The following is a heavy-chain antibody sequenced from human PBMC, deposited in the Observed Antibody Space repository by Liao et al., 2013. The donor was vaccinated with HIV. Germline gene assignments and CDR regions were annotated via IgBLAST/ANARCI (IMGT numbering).Heavy chain of an antibody. Sequence: QVQLQQWGAGLLKPSETLSLTCAVYGGSLSGHYWNWIRQPPGKGLEWLGEINDSGRTNYNPSLKSRVTISVDTSKNQFSLKVSSVTAADTAVYYCARGSGYSYGRRGDYWGQGTLVTVSS. V-gene: IGHV4-34*01. D-gene: IGHD5-18*01. CDR1: GGSLSGHY. J-gene: IGHJ4*02. CDR2: INDSGRT. CDR3: ARGSGYSYGRRGDY.